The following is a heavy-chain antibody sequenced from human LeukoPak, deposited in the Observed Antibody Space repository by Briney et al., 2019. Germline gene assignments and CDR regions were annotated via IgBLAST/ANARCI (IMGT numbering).Heavy chain of an antibody. J-gene: IGHJ4*02. V-gene: IGHV3-15*01. D-gene: IGHD2-15*01. CDR1: GFSFSDAW. CDR3: TTIRGFCSGRSCLGY. Sequence: GGSLRLSCAASGFSFSDAWMSWVRQAPGKGLEWVGRIKSKIDGGTTDYGAPVKGRFTISRDDSKNTLYLQMNSLKSEDTAVYYCTTIRGFCSGRSCLGYWGQGTLVTVSS. CDR2: IKSKIDGGTT.